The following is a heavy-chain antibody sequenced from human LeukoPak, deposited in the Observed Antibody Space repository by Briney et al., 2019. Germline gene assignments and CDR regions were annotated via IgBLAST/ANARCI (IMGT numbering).Heavy chain of an antibody. CDR1: GYILSPSD. CDR3: AGERAAPEY. CDR2: FSRNGSSI. Sequence: GGSQSLPCTLSGYILSPSDKLWLRHDPEQGLEGVSYFSRNGSSIYYADSVKGRFTISRDNAKNSLYLQMNSLRAEDTAFYYCAGERAAPEYWGQGTLVTVSS. D-gene: IGHD2-15*01. V-gene: IGHV3-48*03. J-gene: IGHJ4*02.